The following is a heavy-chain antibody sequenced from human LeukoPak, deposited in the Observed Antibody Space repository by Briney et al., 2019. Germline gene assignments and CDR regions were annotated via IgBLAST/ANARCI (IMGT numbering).Heavy chain of an antibody. J-gene: IGHJ6*02. CDR1: GYSFTSYW. CDR3: ASHDSSGYYGMDV. CDR2: IYPGDSDT. D-gene: IGHD3-22*01. V-gene: IGHV5-51*01. Sequence: GESLKISCKGSGYSFTSYWIGWVRQMPGKGLEWMGIIYPGDSDTRYSPSFQGQATISADKSISTAYLQWSSLKASDTAMYYCASHDSSGYYGMDVWGQGTTVTVSS.